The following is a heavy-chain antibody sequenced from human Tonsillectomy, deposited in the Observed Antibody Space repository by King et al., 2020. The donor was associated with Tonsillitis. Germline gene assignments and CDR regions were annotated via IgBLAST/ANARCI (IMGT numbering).Heavy chain of an antibody. CDR1: GGSITDYSYY. Sequence: LQLQESGPGLVKPSETLSLTCSVSGGSITDYSYYWGWIRQPPGKGLEWIGSMRYGGSTDYNPSLMRRLTISVDTSRNQLSLKLSSVTAADTAVYYCTRRYYNGAFDFWGQGTLVTVSS. J-gene: IGHJ4*02. CDR2: MRYGGST. D-gene: IGHD2-8*01. CDR3: TRRYYNGAFDF. V-gene: IGHV4-39*01.